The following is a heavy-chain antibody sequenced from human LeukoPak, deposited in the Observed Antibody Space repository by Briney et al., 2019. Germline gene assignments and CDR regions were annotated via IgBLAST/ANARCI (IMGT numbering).Heavy chain of an antibody. J-gene: IGHJ4*02. D-gene: IGHD3-22*01. Sequence: GGSLRLSCAASGFTFSSYAMHWVRQAPGKGLEWVAVISYDGSNKYYADSVKGRFTISRDNSKNTLYLQMNSLRAEDTAVYYCAREDDTYPDYWSQGTLVTVSS. CDR3: AREDDTYPDY. CDR2: ISYDGSNK. CDR1: GFTFSSYA. V-gene: IGHV3-30-3*01.